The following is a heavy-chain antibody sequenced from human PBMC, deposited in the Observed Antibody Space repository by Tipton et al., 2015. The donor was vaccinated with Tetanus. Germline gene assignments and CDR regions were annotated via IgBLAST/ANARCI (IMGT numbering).Heavy chain of an antibody. CDR3: ARDFRERSGTYYSYYYTMDV. CDR2: VYSSGST. V-gene: IGHV4-4*07. D-gene: IGHD1-26*01. CDR1: GGSLNTFY. J-gene: IGHJ6*02. Sequence: TLSLTCTVSGGSLNTFYWNWIRQPAGKGLEWIGRVYSSGSTNYNPSLKSRVTMSIDASKNQFCLELTSVTAADTAVYYCARDFRERSGTYYSYYYTMDVWGQGTTVTVSS.